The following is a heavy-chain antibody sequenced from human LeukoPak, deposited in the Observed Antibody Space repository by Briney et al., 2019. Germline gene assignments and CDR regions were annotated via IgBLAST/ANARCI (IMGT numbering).Heavy chain of an antibody. Sequence: SETLSLTCTVSSGSISSYYWSWIRQPPGKGLEWIGYIYYSGSTNYNPSLKSRVTISVDTSKDQFSLKLSSVTAADTAVYYCARDGIVVVPAAPIGNYGMDVWGQGTTVTVSS. V-gene: IGHV4-59*01. D-gene: IGHD2-2*01. CDR3: ARDGIVVVPAAPIGNYGMDV. J-gene: IGHJ6*02. CDR1: SGSISSYY. CDR2: IYYSGST.